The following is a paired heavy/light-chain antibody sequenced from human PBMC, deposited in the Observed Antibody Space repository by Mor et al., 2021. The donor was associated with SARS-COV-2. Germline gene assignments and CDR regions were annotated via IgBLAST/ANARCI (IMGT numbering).Light chain of an antibody. CDR2: KVS. CDR3: MQGTHWPIT. CDR1: QSLVHSDGNTY. Sequence: DVVMTQSPLSLPVTLGQPASISCRSSQSLVHSDGNTYLNWIQQRPGQSPRRLIYKVSNRDSGVPDRFSGSGSGTDFTLKISRVEAEDVGVYSCMQGTHWPITFGQGTRLEI. V-gene: IGKV2-30*02. J-gene: IGKJ5*01.
Heavy chain of an antibody. J-gene: IGHJ4*02. CDR3: ARTSRD. Sequence: QVQLVQSGAEVKKPGVSVKVSCKASGYSFISYDIIWVRQATGQGLEWMGRMNPNSGNIDYAQKFQGRVTMTTNTSISTAYMELTSLRYEDTAVYYCARTSRDWGQGTLVTVSS. CDR1: GYSFISYD. D-gene: IGHD4-17*01. CDR2: MNPNSGNI. V-gene: IGHV1-8*01.